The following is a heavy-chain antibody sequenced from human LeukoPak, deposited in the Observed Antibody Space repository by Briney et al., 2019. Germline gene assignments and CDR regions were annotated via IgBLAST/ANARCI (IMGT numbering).Heavy chain of an antibody. Sequence: GASVKVSCKASGYTFTSYGISWVRQAPGQGLEWMGWISAYNGNTNYAQKLQGRVTMTTDTSTSTAYMELRSLRSDDTAVYYCARVGGIVGATRIIHAFDIWGQGTMVTVSS. CDR2: ISAYNGNT. V-gene: IGHV1-18*01. J-gene: IGHJ3*02. CDR3: ARVGGIVGATRIIHAFDI. D-gene: IGHD1-26*01. CDR1: GYTFTSYG.